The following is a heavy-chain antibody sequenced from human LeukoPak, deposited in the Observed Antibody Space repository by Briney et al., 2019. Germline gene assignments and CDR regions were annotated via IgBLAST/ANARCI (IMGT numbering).Heavy chain of an antibody. Sequence: SETLSLTCTVSGGSISSSNYYWGWIRQPPGKGLEWIGSIYYSGSTYYNPSLKSRVTISVDTSKKQFSLKLNSATAADTAVYYCARHSSMTTVFDYWGQGTLVTVSS. CDR2: IYYSGST. V-gene: IGHV4-39*01. CDR1: GGSISSSNYY. D-gene: IGHD4-17*01. CDR3: ARHSSMTTVFDY. J-gene: IGHJ4*02.